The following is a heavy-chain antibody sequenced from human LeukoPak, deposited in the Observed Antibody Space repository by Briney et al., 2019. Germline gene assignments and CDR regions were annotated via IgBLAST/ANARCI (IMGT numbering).Heavy chain of an antibody. CDR2: ISGSGGST. V-gene: IGHV3-23*01. CDR3: AKMGANPMRYYYDSSGYYYRDY. J-gene: IGHJ4*02. D-gene: IGHD3-22*01. Sequence: QAGGSLRLSCAASGFTFSSYAMSWVRQAPGKGLEWVSAISGSGGSTYYADSVKGRSTISRDNSKNTLYLQMNSLRAEDTAVYYCAKMGANPMRYYYDSSGYYYRDYWGQGTLVTVSS. CDR1: GFTFSSYA.